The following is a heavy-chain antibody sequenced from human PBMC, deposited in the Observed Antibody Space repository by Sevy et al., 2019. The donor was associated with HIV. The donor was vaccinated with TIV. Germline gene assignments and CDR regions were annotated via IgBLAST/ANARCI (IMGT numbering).Heavy chain of an antibody. D-gene: IGHD3-3*01. J-gene: IGHJ6*02. Sequence: ASVKVSCKASGYTFTGYYMHWVQQAPGQGLEWMGWINPNSGGTKYAQKLQGRVTMTGDTSIRTAYMELSRLRSDDTAMNYWARGGGDFWSGYYGYYYYGMDVWGQGTTVTVSS. V-gene: IGHV1-2*02. CDR3: ARGGGDFWSGYYGYYYYGMDV. CDR1: GYTFTGYY. CDR2: INPNSGGT.